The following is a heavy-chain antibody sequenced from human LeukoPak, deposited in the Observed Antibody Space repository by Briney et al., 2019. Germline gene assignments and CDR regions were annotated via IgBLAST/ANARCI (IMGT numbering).Heavy chain of an antibody. V-gene: IGHV4-59*11. CDR2: IYYSGST. CDR3: ARAGGGYSSSFGLAGYFQH. D-gene: IGHD6-13*01. CDR1: GGSISSHY. Sequence: SETLSLTCIVSGGSISSHYWSWIRQPPGKGLEWIGYIYYSGSTNYKPSLKSRVTISADTSKNQFSLKLSSVTAADTAVYYCARAGGGYSSSFGLAGYFQHWGQGTLVTVSS. J-gene: IGHJ1*01.